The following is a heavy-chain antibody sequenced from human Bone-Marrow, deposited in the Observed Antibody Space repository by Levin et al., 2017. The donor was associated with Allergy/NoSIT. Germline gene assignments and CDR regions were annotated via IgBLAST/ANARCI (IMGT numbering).Heavy chain of an antibody. D-gene: IGHD2-21*02. V-gene: IGHV1-69*13. J-gene: IGHJ6*02. CDR1: GGTFSSYA. CDR2: IIPIFGTA. CDR3: ARDEPPGCGGDCARATVVTPGYYDYGMDV. Sequence: SVKVSCTASGGTFSSYAISWVRQAPGQGLEWMGGIIPIFGTANYAQKFQGRVTITADESTSTAYMELSSLRSEDTAVYYCARDEPPGCGGDCARATVVTPGYYDYGMDVWGQGTTVTVSS.